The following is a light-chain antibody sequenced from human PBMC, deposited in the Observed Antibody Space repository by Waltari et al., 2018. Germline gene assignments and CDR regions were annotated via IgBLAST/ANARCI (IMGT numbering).Light chain of an antibody. CDR2: GAS. CDR1: QSIGSH. CDR3: QQYYSIPYT. J-gene: IGKJ2*01. V-gene: IGKV3-15*01. Sequence: EIVMTQSPATLSVSPGERATLSCRASQSIGSHLAWYQQTPGQGPRLLIYGASTRATGIPARFSGRGSGTEFTLTISSLQAEDVAVYYCQQYYSIPYTFGQGTKLEIK.